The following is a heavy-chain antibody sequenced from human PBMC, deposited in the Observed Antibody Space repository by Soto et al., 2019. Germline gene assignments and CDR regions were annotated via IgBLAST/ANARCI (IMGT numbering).Heavy chain of an antibody. V-gene: IGHV1-18*04. Sequence: ASVKVSCKASGYTFTSYGISWVRQAPGQGLEWMGWISAYNGNTNYAQKLQGRVTMTTDTSTSTAYMELRSLRSDDTAVYYCARSTWTAAASLYFDYWGQGTLVIVSS. D-gene: IGHD2-2*01. CDR2: ISAYNGNT. J-gene: IGHJ4*02. CDR3: ARSTWTAAASLYFDY. CDR1: GYTFTSYG.